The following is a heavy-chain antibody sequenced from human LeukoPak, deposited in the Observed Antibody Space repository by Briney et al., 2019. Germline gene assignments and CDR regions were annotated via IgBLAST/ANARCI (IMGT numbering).Heavy chain of an antibody. CDR1: GFTFSSYG. CDR3: ARVGYQNYFDY. CDR2: IWYDGSNK. J-gene: IGHJ4*02. Sequence: GGSLRLSCAASGFTFSSYGMHWVRQAPGKGLEWVAVIWYDGSNKYYTDSVKGRFTISRDNSKNTLYLQMNSLRAEDTAVYYCARVGYQNYFDYWGQGTLVTVSS. V-gene: IGHV3-33*01. D-gene: IGHD2-2*01.